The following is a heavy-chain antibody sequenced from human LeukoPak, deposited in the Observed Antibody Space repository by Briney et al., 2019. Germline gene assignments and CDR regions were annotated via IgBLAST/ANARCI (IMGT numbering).Heavy chain of an antibody. J-gene: IGHJ4*02. CDR1: GFTFSSYA. CDR3: AKPNSPRARPPPGDFDY. V-gene: IGHV3-23*01. D-gene: IGHD6-6*01. Sequence: PGGSLRLSCAASGFTFSSYAMSWVRQAPGKGLEWVSAISGSGGSTYYADSVKGRFTISRDDSKNTLYLQMNSLRAEDTAVYYCAKPNSPRARPPPGDFDYWGQGTLVTVSS. CDR2: ISGSGGST.